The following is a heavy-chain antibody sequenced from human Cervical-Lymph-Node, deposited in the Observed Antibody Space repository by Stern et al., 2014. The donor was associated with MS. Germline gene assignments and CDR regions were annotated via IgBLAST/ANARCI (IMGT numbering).Heavy chain of an antibody. CDR2: IYYSGYT. D-gene: IGHD2-8*01. J-gene: IGHJ2*01. V-gene: IGHV4-31*03. CDR3: ARDATKPTPGYSDL. CDR1: GGSINSYY. Sequence: VQLEESGPGLVKPSQTLSLTCTISGGSINSYYWSWIRQHPGKGLEWIGYIYYSGYTYYNPSLENRVVISVDASKNQFSLKLTSVTAADTAVYYCARDATKPTPGYSDLWGRGPLVTVSS.